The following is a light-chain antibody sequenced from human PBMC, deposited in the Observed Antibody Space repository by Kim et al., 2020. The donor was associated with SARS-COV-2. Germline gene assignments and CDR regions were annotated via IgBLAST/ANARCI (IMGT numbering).Light chain of an antibody. V-gene: IGKV2-30*01. J-gene: IGKJ1*01. CDR1: HSLVYTDGNTF. Sequence: DVVMTQSPLSLPVTLGQPASISCRSSHSLVYTDGNTFLSWFHQRPGQSPRRLIYMVSNRDPGVPDRFSGGGSGTDFTLRISKVEAGDVGVYYCMQGTHWPWTFGQGTKVDIK. CDR2: MVS. CDR3: MQGTHWPWT.